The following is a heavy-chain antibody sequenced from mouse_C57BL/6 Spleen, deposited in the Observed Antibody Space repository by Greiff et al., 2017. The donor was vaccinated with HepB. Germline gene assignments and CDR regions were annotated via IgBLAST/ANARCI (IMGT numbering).Heavy chain of an antibody. CDR1: GYTFTSYW. V-gene: IGHV1-69*01. D-gene: IGHD1-1*01. Sequence: QVQLQQPGAELVMPGASVKLSCKASGYTFTSYWMHWVKQRPGQGLEWIGEIDPSDSYTNYNQKFKGKSTLTVDKSSSTADMQLSSLTSEDSAVYYCARDYGSSSFAYWGQGTLVTVSA. CDR2: IDPSDSYT. J-gene: IGHJ3*01. CDR3: ARDYGSSSFAY.